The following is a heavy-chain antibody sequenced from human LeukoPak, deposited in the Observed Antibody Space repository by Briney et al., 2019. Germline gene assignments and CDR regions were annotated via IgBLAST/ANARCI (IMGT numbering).Heavy chain of an antibody. Sequence: SETLSLTCTVSGGSISSSSYYWGWIRQPPGKGLEWIGEINHSGSTNYNPSLKSRVTISVDTSKNQFSLKLSSVTAADTAVYYCARSFTLYYYYYMDVWGKGTTVTVSS. J-gene: IGHJ6*03. CDR3: ARSFTLYYYYYMDV. D-gene: IGHD2/OR15-2a*01. CDR1: GGSISSSSYY. CDR2: INHSGST. V-gene: IGHV4-39*07.